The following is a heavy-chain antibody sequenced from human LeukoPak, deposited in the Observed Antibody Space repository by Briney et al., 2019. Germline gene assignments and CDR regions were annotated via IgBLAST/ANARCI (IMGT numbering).Heavy chain of an antibody. J-gene: IGHJ6*03. V-gene: IGHV3-7*01. Sequence: GGSLRLSCAASGFTFSSYWMSWVRQAPGKGLEWVANIKQGGSEKYYVDSVKGRFTISRDNAKNTLYLQVNSLRPEDTAVYYCARGGPAAVYYYMDVWGKGTTVTVSS. CDR1: GFTFSSYW. CDR3: ARGGPAAVYYYMDV. D-gene: IGHD6-13*01. CDR2: IKQGGSEK.